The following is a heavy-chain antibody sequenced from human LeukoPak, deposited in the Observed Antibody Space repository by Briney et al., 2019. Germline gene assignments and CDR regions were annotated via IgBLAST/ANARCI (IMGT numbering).Heavy chain of an antibody. Sequence: PGGSLRLSCAASGFSFISYGMHWVRQAPGKGLEWVGVISDDGRSKDYADSVKGRFTISRDNSKDTLYLQMNSLRAEDTAVYYCAKRPSDYSDYVSYFDYWGQGTLVTVSS. CDR3: AKRPSDYSDYVSYFDY. V-gene: IGHV3-30*18. D-gene: IGHD4-11*01. CDR1: GFSFISYG. J-gene: IGHJ4*02. CDR2: ISDDGRSK.